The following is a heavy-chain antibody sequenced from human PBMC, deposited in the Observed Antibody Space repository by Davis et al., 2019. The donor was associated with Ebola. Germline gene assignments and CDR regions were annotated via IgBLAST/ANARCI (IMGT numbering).Heavy chain of an antibody. V-gene: IGHV3-53*01. CDR3: AKDTSNIWFDI. Sequence: PGGSLRLSCAASGFTVSSNYMSWVRQAPGKGLEWVSTHGTSGDTYYADSVKGRFTISRDNSKNTLYLQMNGLRVEDTAIYYCAKDTSNIWFDIWGQGTMVTVSS. CDR2: HGTSGDT. CDR1: GFTVSSNY. D-gene: IGHD1-26*01. J-gene: IGHJ3*02.